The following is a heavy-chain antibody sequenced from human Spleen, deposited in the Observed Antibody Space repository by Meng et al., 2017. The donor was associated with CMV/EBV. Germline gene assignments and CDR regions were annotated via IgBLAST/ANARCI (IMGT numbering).Heavy chain of an antibody. CDR1: GFTFTTSA. CDR3: ARSRDGPPYYFDY. Sequence: SVKVSCKASGFTFTTSAVQWVRQARGQRLEWIGWIVVGSGNTNCAQKFQERVSITRDMSTSTAYMKLSSLRSQDTAVYYCARSRDGPPYYFDYWGQGTLVTVSS. J-gene: IGHJ4*02. V-gene: IGHV1-58*01. CDR2: IVVGSGNT.